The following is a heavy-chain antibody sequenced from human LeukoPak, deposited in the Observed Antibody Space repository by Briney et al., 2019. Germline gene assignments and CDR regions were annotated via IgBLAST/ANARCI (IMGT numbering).Heavy chain of an antibody. CDR3: ARETFHTIFGVVISAGFDY. V-gene: IGHV1-2*02. CDR2: INPNSGGT. Sequence: GASVKVSCKASGYTFTGYYMHWVRRAPGQGLEWMGWINPNSGGTNYAQKFQGRVTMTRDTSISTAYMELSRLRSDDTAVYYCARETFHTIFGVVISAGFDYWGQGTLVTVSS. D-gene: IGHD3-3*01. CDR1: GYTFTGYY. J-gene: IGHJ4*02.